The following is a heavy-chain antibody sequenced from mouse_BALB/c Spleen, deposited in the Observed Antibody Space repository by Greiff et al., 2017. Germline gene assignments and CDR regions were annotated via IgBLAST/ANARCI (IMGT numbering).Heavy chain of an antibody. CDR2: ISTYYGDA. D-gene: IGHD1-1*01. Sequence: VQLQQSGAELVRPGVSVKISCKGSGYTFTDYSMHWVKQSHAKSLEWIGVISTYYGDASSNQKFKGKATMTVDKSSSTAYIELVRLTSEDSAIYYCARGAYYGSSYAYWGQGTLVTVSA. V-gene: IGHV1S137*01. CDR1: GYTFTDYS. J-gene: IGHJ3*01. CDR3: ARGAYYGSSYAY.